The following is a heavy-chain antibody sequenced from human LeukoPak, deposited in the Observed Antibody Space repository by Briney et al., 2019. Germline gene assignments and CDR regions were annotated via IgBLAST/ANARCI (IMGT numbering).Heavy chain of an antibody. D-gene: IGHD5-12*01. Sequence: GGSLRLSCAASGFTFSSYAMSWVRQAPGKGLEWVSSIGDSGGSTFYADSVKGRFTISRDNSKNTLYLQMNSLRAEDTAVYYCARAKKLRGLEGNFDYWGQGTLVTVSS. CDR1: GFTFSSYA. J-gene: IGHJ4*02. CDR3: ARAKKLRGLEGNFDY. CDR2: IGDSGGST. V-gene: IGHV3-23*01.